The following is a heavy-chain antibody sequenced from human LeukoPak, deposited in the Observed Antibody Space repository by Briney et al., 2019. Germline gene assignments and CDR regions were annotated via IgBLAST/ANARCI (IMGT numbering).Heavy chain of an antibody. CDR1: GGAITSHY. CDR3: GRDALVGYFSYYYMDV. D-gene: IGHD2-15*01. J-gene: IGHJ6*03. V-gene: IGHV4-59*11. Sequence: SETLSLTCIVSGGAITSHYWTWIRQSPVKGLEWIGDISNSGSTSYNPSLKSRVTISIDTSENQFSLKLSSVTAADTAVYYCGRDALVGYFSYYYMDVWGKGTTVTVSS. CDR2: ISNSGST.